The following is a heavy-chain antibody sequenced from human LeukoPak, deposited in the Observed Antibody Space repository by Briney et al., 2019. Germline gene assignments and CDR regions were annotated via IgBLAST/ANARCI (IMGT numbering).Heavy chain of an antibody. Sequence: PGGSLRLSCVAPGFTFNKYGVHSVPQAPGKGLERVAVIWYDGRYETYVDYVKGRLAISRDNDKNTVTLQMNSLRVEDSAVYYCARDGSGLAVRGWFDFWGQGTLVTVSS. CDR1: GFTFNKYG. V-gene: IGHV3-33*01. CDR2: IWYDGRYE. J-gene: IGHJ5*01. CDR3: ARDGSGLAVRGWFDF. D-gene: IGHD3-10*01.